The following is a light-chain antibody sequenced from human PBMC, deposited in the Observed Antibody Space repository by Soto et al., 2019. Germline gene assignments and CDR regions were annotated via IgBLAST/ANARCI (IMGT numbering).Light chain of an antibody. Sequence: QSALTQPASVSGSPVQSITISCTGTTSDIGGYNFVSWYQHHPGRAPKLLIYEVSNRPSGVSNHFSGSKSGDTASLASSGLQAEDEDDDYCTSYRTTTALVYVFGTGTKVTVL. V-gene: IGLV2-14*01. CDR2: EVS. J-gene: IGLJ1*01. CDR3: TSYRTTTALVYV. CDR1: TSDIGGYNF.